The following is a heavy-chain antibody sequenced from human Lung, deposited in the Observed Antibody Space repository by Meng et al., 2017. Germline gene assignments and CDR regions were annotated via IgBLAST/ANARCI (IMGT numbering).Heavy chain of an antibody. CDR1: GYTFIRYG. V-gene: IGHV1-18*01. D-gene: IGHD4-17*01. J-gene: IGHJ2*01. CDR3: AVMGLYGDYDNWYFDL. Sequence: QVQLVQAGAEVKKPGASVTVSFKASGYTFIRYGISWVRQAPGQGLEWMGWISTYNGNTNYAQKFQGRVTMTTDTSTSTAYMELRSLRSDDTAVYYCAVMGLYGDYDNWYFDLWGRGTLVTVSS. CDR2: ISTYNGNT.